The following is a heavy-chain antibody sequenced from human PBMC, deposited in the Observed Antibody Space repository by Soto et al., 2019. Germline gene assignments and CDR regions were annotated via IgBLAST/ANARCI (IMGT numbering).Heavy chain of an antibody. V-gene: IGHV3-30*18. CDR1: GFTFSSYG. D-gene: IGHD5-12*01. CDR3: AKDVEMATIGGGYFDY. Sequence: PGGSLRLSCAASGFTFSSYGMHWVRQAPGKGLEWVAVISYDGSNKYYADSVKGRFTISRDNSKNTLYLQMNSLRAEDTAVYYCAKDVEMATIGGGYFDYWGQGTLVTAS. J-gene: IGHJ4*02. CDR2: ISYDGSNK.